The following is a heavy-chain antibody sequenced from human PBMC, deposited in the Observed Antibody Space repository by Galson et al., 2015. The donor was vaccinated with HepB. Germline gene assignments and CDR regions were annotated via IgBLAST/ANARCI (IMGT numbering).Heavy chain of an antibody. CDR2: ISYDGSNK. Sequence: SLRLSCAASGFTFSSYAMHWVRQAPGKGLEWVAVISYDGSNKYYADSVKGRFTISRDNSKNTLYLQMNSLRAEDTAVYYCARETLYCTNGVCYTGRRDGRGYYYGMDAWGQGTTVTVSS. CDR3: ARETLYCTNGVCYTGRRDGRGYYYGMDA. CDR1: GFTFSSYA. V-gene: IGHV3-30-3*01. J-gene: IGHJ6*02. D-gene: IGHD2-8*01.